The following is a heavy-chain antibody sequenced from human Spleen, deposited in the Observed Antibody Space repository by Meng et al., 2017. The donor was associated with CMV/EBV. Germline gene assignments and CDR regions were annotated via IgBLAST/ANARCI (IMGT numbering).Heavy chain of an antibody. CDR3: AREIVHGPVIAILMGGNYFDY. Sequence: GGSLRLSCAASGFTFSSYSMNWVRQAPGKGLEWVSSISSSSSYIYYADSVKGRFTISRDNAKNSLYLQMNSLRAEDTAVYYCAREIVHGPVIAILMGGNYFDYWGQGTLVTVSS. V-gene: IGHV3-21*01. J-gene: IGHJ4*02. D-gene: IGHD2-21*01. CDR1: GFTFSSYS. CDR2: ISSSSSYI.